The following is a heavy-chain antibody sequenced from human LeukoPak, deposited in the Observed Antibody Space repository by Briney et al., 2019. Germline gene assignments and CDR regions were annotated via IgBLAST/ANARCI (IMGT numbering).Heavy chain of an antibody. CDR1: GGTFSSYA. D-gene: IGHD3-10*01. Sequence: GASVKVSCKASGGTFSSYAISWVRQAPGQGLEWMGGITPIFGTANYAQKFQGRVTITADESTSTAYMELSSLRSEDTAVYYCARDGSGSYEYYYYGMDVWGQGTTVTVSS. CDR3: ARDGSGSYEYYYYGMDV. J-gene: IGHJ6*02. CDR2: ITPIFGTA. V-gene: IGHV1-69*13.